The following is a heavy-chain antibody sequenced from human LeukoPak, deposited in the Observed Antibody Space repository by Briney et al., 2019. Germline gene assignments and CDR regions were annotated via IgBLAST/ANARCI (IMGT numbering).Heavy chain of an antibody. D-gene: IGHD4/OR15-4a*01. V-gene: IGHV4-61*02. CDR2: IYTSGST. Sequence: SQTLSLTCTVSGGSISSGSYYWSWIRQPAGKGLEWIGRIYTSGSTNYNPSLKSRVTISVDTSKNQFSLKLSSVTAADTAVYYCARIGAMVGLNYFDYWGQGTLVTVSS. J-gene: IGHJ4*02. CDR3: ARIGAMVGLNYFDY. CDR1: GGSISSGSYY.